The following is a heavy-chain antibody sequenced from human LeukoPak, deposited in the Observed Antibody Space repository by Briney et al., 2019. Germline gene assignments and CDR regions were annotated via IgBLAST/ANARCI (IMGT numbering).Heavy chain of an antibody. CDR3: ARWGYSYGRRFDY. CDR1: GYSFTSYW. CDR2: IYPGDSDT. Sequence: GESLKISCKGSGYSFTSYWIGWVRQMPGKGLERIGIIYPGDSDTRYSPSFQGQVTISADKSVSTAYLQWSSLKASDTAMYYCARWGYSYGRRFDYWGQGTLVTVSS. D-gene: IGHD5-18*01. J-gene: IGHJ4*02. V-gene: IGHV5-51*01.